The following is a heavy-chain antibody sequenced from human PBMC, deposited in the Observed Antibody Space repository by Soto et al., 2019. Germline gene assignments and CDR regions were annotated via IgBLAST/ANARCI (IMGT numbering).Heavy chain of an antibody. Sequence: QVQLVQSGAEEKKPGASVKVSCKASGYTFTSYAMHWVRQAPGQRLEWMGWINAGNGNTKNSQKYQGRVNITRDTSASTAYMELRSLRSEDTAVYYCARHGSGWDYWGQGTLVTVSS. CDR2: INAGNGNT. CDR3: ARHGSGWDY. CDR1: GYTFTSYA. D-gene: IGHD6-19*01. V-gene: IGHV1-3*05. J-gene: IGHJ4*02.